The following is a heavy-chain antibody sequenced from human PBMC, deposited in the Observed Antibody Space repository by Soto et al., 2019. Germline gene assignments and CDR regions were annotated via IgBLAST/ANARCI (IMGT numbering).Heavy chain of an antibody. CDR3: AKSIGITIFGVVIPTDYYYGMDV. J-gene: IGHJ6*02. Sequence: GGSLRLSCAASGFTFSGYGMHWVRQAPGKGLEWVAVISYDGSNKYYADSVKGRFTISRDNSKNTLYLQMNSLRAEDTAVYYCAKSIGITIFGVVIPTDYYYGMDVWGQGATVTVSS. CDR1: GFTFSGYG. CDR2: ISYDGSNK. D-gene: IGHD3-3*01. V-gene: IGHV3-30*18.